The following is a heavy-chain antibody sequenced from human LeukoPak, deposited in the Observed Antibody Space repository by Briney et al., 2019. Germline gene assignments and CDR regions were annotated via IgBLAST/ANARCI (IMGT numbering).Heavy chain of an antibody. V-gene: IGHV1-24*01. CDR3: ATTMVRGVILFDP. CDR1: GYTLTELS. CDR2: FDPEYGDT. J-gene: IGHJ5*02. Sequence: ASVKFSCKVSGYTLTELSMHWVRQAPGKGLEWMGGFDPEYGDTIYAQKFQGRVTMTEDTSTDTAYMELSSLRSEDTAVYYCATTMVRGVILFDPWGQGTMVTVSS. D-gene: IGHD3-10*01.